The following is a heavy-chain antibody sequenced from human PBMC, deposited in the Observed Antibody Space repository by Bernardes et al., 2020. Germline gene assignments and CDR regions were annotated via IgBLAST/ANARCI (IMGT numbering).Heavy chain of an antibody. V-gene: IGHV3-11*01. D-gene: IGHD1-7*01. J-gene: IGHJ4*02. Sequence: GSLRLSCAASGFTFSDYYMSWIRQAPGKGLEWVSYISSSGSTIYYADSVKGRFTISRDNAKNSLYLQMNSLRAEDTAVYYCARTDWNYAQTLDYWGQGTLVTVSS. CDR1: GFTFSDYY. CDR3: ARTDWNYAQTLDY. CDR2: ISSSGSTI.